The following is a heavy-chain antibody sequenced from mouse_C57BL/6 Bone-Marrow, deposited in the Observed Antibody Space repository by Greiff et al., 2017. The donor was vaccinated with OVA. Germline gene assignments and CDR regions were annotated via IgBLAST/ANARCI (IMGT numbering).Heavy chain of an antibody. CDR1: GYTFTSYG. V-gene: IGHV1-81*01. J-gene: IGHJ3*01. CDR3: ARRRLWFAY. D-gene: IGHD3-2*02. CDR2: IYPRSGNT. Sequence: QVTLKESGAELARPGASVKLSCKASGYTFTSYGIRWVKQRPGQGLEWIGEIYPRSGNTYYNETFKGKATLTADKSSSTAYMELRSLTSEDSAVYFCARRRLWFAYWGQGTLVTVSA.